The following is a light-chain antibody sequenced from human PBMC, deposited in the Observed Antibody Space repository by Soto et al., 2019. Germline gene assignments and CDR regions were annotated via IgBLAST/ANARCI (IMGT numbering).Light chain of an antibody. CDR1: SSDVGNYNY. CDR3: SSYTTSNSVV. Sequence: QSALTQPASVSGSPGQSITISCTGTSSDVGNYNYVSWYQLHPSKAPKLMIYDVSSRPSGVSDRFSGSKFGNTASLAVSGLQAEDEADYYCSSYTTSNSVVFGGGTKLTVL. V-gene: IGLV2-14*01. J-gene: IGLJ3*02. CDR2: DVS.